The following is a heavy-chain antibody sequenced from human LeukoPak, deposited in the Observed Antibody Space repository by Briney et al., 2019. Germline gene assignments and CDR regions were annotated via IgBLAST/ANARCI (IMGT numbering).Heavy chain of an antibody. V-gene: IGHV3-48*03. D-gene: IGHD3-10*01. Sequence: GGSLRLSCAASGFTFSSYEINWVRQAPGKGLEWVSHISSSGTTIHYADSVKGRLTISRDNAKNSLYLQLNSLRAEDTAVYYCARVYYYGSGSYNYYYYMDVWGKGTTVTVSS. CDR3: ARVYYYGSGSYNYYYYMDV. J-gene: IGHJ6*03. CDR2: ISSSGTTI. CDR1: GFTFSSYE.